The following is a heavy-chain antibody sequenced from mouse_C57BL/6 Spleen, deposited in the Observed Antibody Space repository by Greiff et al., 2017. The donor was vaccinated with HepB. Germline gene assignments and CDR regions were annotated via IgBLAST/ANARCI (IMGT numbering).Heavy chain of an antibody. J-gene: IGHJ3*01. CDR2: IYPRSGNT. CDR3: ARSGHYYGSSYVGFSY. D-gene: IGHD1-1*01. V-gene: IGHV1-81*01. Sequence: QVQLQQSGAELARPGASVKLSCKASGYTFTSYGISWVKQRTGQGLEWIGEIYPRSGNTYYNEKFKGKATLTADKSSSTAYMELRSLTSEDSAVYFCARSGHYYGSSYVGFSYWGQGTLVTVSA. CDR1: GYTFTSYG.